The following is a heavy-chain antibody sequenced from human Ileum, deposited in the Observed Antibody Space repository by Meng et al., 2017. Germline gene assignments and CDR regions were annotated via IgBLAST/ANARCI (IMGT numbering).Heavy chain of an antibody. CDR2: IHHSGGT. Sequence: LEEWVTGVLWTSWPLCLTCGVSCGSISNSDWWSRVRQPPGRGLEWIGAIHHSGGTIYNTSLKSRVTISVDKSKNQVSLKLNSVTAATTALYYCAREWGGSYRHFDYGGPGTLVTVSS. CDR1: CGSISNSDW. J-gene: IGHJ4*02. D-gene: IGHD1-26*01. CDR3: AREWGGSYRHFDY. V-gene: IGHV4-4*02.